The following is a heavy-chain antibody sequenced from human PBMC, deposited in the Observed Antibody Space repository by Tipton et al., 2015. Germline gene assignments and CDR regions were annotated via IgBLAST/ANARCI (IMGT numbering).Heavy chain of an antibody. D-gene: IGHD3-3*01. V-gene: IGHV4-59*01. Sequence: TLSLTCTVSGGSLSTYFWTWIRQSPGKGLEWIGCIFSGGSTNSNPSVKSRVTIFLTSNKQFSLEMTSVTAADTAIYYCARGQDENTLGEYYTHWGQGTLVTVSS. CDR2: IFSGGST. CDR3: ARGQDENTLGEYYTH. CDR1: GGSLSTYF. J-gene: IGHJ1*01.